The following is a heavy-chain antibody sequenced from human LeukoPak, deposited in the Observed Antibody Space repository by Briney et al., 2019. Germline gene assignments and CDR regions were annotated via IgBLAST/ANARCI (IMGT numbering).Heavy chain of an antibody. V-gene: IGHV4-34*01. CDR3: ARRGSFYGSGSYYSSSYYYYYYMDV. Sequence: SETLSLTCAVYGGSFSGYYWSWIRQPPGKGLEWIGEINHSGSTNYNPSLKSRVTISVDTSKNQFSLKLSSVTAADTAVYYCARRGSFYGSGSYYSSSYYYYYYMDVWGKGTTVTVSS. D-gene: IGHD3-10*01. CDR1: GGSFSGYY. CDR2: INHSGST. J-gene: IGHJ6*03.